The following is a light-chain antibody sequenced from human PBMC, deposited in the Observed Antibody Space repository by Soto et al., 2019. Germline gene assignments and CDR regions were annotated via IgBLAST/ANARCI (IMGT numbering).Light chain of an antibody. J-gene: IGKJ1*01. V-gene: IGKV1-5*03. CDR2: KAS. CDR3: QHQNSYSCT. CDR1: QRIGSW. Sequence: ILSAAMGARVTITCLASQRIGSWVAWYHQKPGRAPNLLIHKASHLESGVPSRFSGSGAGTEFTLTIISLQAGDFATEYCQHQNSYSCTFGQGTKVDI.